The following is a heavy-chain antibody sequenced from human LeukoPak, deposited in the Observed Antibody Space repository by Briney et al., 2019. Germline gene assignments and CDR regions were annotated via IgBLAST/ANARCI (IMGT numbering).Heavy chain of an antibody. V-gene: IGHV3-11*01. D-gene: IGHD6-13*01. J-gene: IGHJ4*02. Sequence: GGSLRLSCAASGFTFSDYYMSWIRQSPGKGLEWVSYITYSGTTIYYADSVKGRFTISRDNAKSSLYLQMNSLRAEDTAVYYCAKVLGFKYSSSWYGDYWGQGTLVTVSS. CDR2: ITYSGTTI. CDR1: GFTFSDYY. CDR3: AKVLGFKYSSSWYGDY.